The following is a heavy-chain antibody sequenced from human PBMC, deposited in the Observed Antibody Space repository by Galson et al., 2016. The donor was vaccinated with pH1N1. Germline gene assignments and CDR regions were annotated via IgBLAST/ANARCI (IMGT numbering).Heavy chain of an antibody. V-gene: IGHV3-7*04. CDR2: IKQDGGEK. Sequence: SLRLSCAAAGFILSSYGMHRVRQAPGKGREWVANIKQDGGEKYYVDSVRGRFTISRDNSKNTLYLQMNSLRAEDTAVYYCARDLGHPGGTGFDYWGQGTLVTVSS. J-gene: IGHJ4*02. CDR3: ARDLGHPGGTGFDY. CDR1: GFILSSYG. D-gene: IGHD1-26*01.